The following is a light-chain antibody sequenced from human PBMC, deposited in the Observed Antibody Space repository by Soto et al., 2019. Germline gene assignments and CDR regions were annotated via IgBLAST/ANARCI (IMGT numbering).Light chain of an antibody. V-gene: IGKV1-5*01. Sequence: DIQMTQSPSTLSASVGDRVTITCRASQSIRTWLAWYQQKPGKAPKLLIYDASSLKSGVPSRFSGGGSGTEFTLAIGSLQPDDFTAYYCQQYNTYPWRFGQGTKVDIK. CDR2: DAS. CDR1: QSIRTW. CDR3: QQYNTYPWR. J-gene: IGKJ1*01.